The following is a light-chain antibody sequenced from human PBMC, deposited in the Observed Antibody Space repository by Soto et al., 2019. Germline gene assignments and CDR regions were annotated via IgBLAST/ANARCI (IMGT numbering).Light chain of an antibody. V-gene: IGKV1-5*03. CDR3: QHYNTYPLT. Sequence: DLQMTQSPSTLSASVGDRVTITCRASQSISSWLAWYQHKPGKAPNLLIYKASSLESGVPSRFSGSGSGTEFTLTISSLQPDDFATYYCQHYNTYPLTFGGGTKVEIK. CDR1: QSISSW. J-gene: IGKJ4*01. CDR2: KAS.